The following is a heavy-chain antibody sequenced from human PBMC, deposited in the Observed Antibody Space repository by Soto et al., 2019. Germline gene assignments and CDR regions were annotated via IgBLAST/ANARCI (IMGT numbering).Heavy chain of an antibody. Sequence: PGGSLRLSCAASGFTFSSYAMHWVRQAPGKGLEWVAVISYDGSNKYYADSVKGRFTISRDNSKNTLYLQMNSLRAEDTAVYYCARAGFYYDSSGESLDYWGQGTLVTVSS. D-gene: IGHD3-22*01. CDR1: GFTFSSYA. CDR3: ARAGFYYDSSGESLDY. J-gene: IGHJ4*02. V-gene: IGHV3-30-3*01. CDR2: ISYDGSNK.